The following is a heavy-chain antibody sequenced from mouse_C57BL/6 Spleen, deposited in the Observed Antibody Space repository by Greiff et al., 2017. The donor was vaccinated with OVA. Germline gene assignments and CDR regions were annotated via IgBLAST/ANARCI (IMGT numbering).Heavy chain of an antibody. CDR3: ARCGDY. J-gene: IGHJ4*01. CDR2: ISYDGSN. Sequence: ESGPGLVKPSQSLSLTCSVTGYSITSGYYWNWIRQFPGNKLEWMGYISYDGSNNYNPSLKNRISITRDTSKNQFFLKLNSVTTEDTATYYCARCGDYWGQGTSVTVSS. CDR1: GYSITSGYY. V-gene: IGHV3-6*01.